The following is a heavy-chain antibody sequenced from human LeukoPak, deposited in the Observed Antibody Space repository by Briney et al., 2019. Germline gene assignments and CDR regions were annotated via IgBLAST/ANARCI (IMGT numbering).Heavy chain of an antibody. Sequence: QAGESLRLSCAASGFTFSDYYMSWIRQAPGKGLEWVSYISSSGSTIYYADSVKGRFTISRDNAKNSLYLQMNSLRAEDTAVYYCAREGSIAVAGTDGYYMDVWGKGTTVTVSS. D-gene: IGHD6-19*01. J-gene: IGHJ6*03. CDR3: AREGSIAVAGTDGYYMDV. V-gene: IGHV3-11*04. CDR2: ISSSGSTI. CDR1: GFTFSDYY.